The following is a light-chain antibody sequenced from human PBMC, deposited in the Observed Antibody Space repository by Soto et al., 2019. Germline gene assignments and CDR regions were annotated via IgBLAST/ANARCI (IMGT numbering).Light chain of an antibody. CDR3: QQYSNWPPWT. V-gene: IGKV3-15*01. Sequence: EIVMTQSPATLSVSPGDTATLSCRASQSLGGNLAWYQQKPGQAPRLLIFRASSRATGVPARFSASGSGTECTLTISGLQSEDFAVYYCQQYSNWPPWTFGPGAKVEIK. J-gene: IGKJ1*01. CDR1: QSLGGN. CDR2: RAS.